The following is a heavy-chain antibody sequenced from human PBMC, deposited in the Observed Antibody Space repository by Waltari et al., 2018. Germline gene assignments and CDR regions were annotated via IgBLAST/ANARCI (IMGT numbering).Heavy chain of an antibody. Sequence: QVQLVESGGGVVQPGRSLRLSCAASGFTFSRYAMHWVRQAPGKWTEWVAVISYDGSNKYYADSVKGRFTISRDNAKNPLYLQMNSLRAEDTAVYYCARAGGYRWLGFDYWGQGTLVTVSS. CDR3: ARAGGYRWLGFDY. D-gene: IGHD6-13*01. J-gene: IGHJ4*02. CDR1: GFTFSRYA. V-gene: IGHV3-30*01. CDR2: ISYDGSNK.